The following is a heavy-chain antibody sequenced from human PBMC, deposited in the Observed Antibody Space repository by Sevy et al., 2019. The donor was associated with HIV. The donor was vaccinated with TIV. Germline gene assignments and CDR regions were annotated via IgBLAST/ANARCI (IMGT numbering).Heavy chain of an antibody. CDR1: GFTFSNYA. J-gene: IGHJ6*02. CDR3: AKVDVVVPVADYGLDV. Sequence: GGSLRLSCAASGFTFSNYAMSWVRQAPGKGLEWVSSISRSGSSTDYADSVKDRFTISRDNSMNTLYLQMNSLRAEDTAVYYCAKVDVVVPVADYGLDVWGQGTTVTVSS. V-gene: IGHV3-23*01. D-gene: IGHD2-2*01. CDR2: ISRSGSST.